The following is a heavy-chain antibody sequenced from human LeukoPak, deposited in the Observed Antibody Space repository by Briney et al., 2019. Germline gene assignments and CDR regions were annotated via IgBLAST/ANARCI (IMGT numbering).Heavy chain of an antibody. D-gene: IGHD5-12*01. CDR1: GYSISSGNW. J-gene: IGHJ4*02. V-gene: IGHV4-28*03. Sequence: PSETLSLTCAVSGYSISSGNWWGWIRRPPGKGLEWIGYIHYSGNTYYNPSLKSRVTISVDTSKNQFSLKLSSVTAADTAVYYCARAGYGQLGYWGQGTLVTVSS. CDR3: ARAGYGQLGY. CDR2: IHYSGNT.